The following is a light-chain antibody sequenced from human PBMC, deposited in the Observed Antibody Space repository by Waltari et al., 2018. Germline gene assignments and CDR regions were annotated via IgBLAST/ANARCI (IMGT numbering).Light chain of an antibody. CDR2: WAS. CDR1: QSILDSSNKRNY. Sequence: DIVMTQSPDSLAVSLGERATIKCKSSQSILDSSNKRNYLGWYQQKPGQPPKLLIYWASTREVGVPDPFSGSGSGTDFTLTINSLQPEDVAVYYCQQYYSSPPAWTFGQGTKVEIK. CDR3: QQYYSSPPAWT. V-gene: IGKV4-1*01. J-gene: IGKJ1*01.